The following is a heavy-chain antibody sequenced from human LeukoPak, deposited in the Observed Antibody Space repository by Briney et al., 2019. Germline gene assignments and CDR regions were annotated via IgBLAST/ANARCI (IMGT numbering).Heavy chain of an antibody. J-gene: IGHJ6*02. D-gene: IGHD5-18*01. V-gene: IGHV1-8*01. Sequence: ASVKVSCKASGYTFTSYDINWVRQATGQGLEWMGWMNPNSGNTGYAQKFQGRVTMTRNTSISTAYMELSSLRSEDTAVYYCARVDTAMVTRYRYYYYGMDVWGQGTTVTVSS. CDR3: ARVDTAMVTRYRYYYYGMDV. CDR2: MNPNSGNT. CDR1: GYTFTSYD.